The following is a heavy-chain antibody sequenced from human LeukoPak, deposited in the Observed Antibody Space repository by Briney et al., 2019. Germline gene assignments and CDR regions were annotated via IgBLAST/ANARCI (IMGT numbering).Heavy chain of an antibody. CDR1: GFTFSSYS. CDR3: ARRMITFGGVIVEADY. V-gene: IGHV3-21*01. D-gene: IGHD3-16*02. Sequence: GGSLRLSWAASGFTFSSYSMNWVRQAPGKGLEWVSSISSSSSYIYYADSVKGRFTISRDNAKNSLYLQMNSLRAEDTAVYYCARRMITFGGVIVEADYWGQGTLVTVSS. J-gene: IGHJ4*02. CDR2: ISSSSSYI.